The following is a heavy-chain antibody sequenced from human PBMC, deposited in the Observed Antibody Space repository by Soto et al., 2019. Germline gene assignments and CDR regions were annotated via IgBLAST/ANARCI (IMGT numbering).Heavy chain of an antibody. J-gene: IGHJ4*02. Sequence: GGSLKLSCAASGFTFRNYAMTWARQAPGKGLEWVSSLLRSGSSAYYADSVRGRFTISSDTSANSLYLQMDNLRAEDTAIYYCAKDAISGDGILLMDSGGQETVVLASS. CDR1: GFTFRNYA. V-gene: IGHV3-23*01. D-gene: IGHD3-16*01. CDR3: AKDAISGDGILLMDS. CDR2: LLRSGSSA.